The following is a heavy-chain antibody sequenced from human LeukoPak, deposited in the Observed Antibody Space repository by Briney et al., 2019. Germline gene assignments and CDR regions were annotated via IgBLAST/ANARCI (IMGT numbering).Heavy chain of an antibody. D-gene: IGHD3-22*01. V-gene: IGHV3-30*04. Sequence: PGGSLRLSCAASGLTFSSHEMNWVRQAPGKGLEWVALISYDGSNKYYGDSVKGRFTISRDNSKNTLYLQMNSLRADDTAVYYCATDSSPDFWGQGTLVTVSS. CDR2: ISYDGSNK. CDR1: GLTFSSHE. CDR3: ATDSSPDF. J-gene: IGHJ4*02.